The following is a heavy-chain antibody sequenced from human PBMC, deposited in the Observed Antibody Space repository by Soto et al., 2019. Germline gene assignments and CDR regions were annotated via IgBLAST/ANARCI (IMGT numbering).Heavy chain of an antibody. D-gene: IGHD5-18*01. V-gene: IGHV4-39*01. Sequence: QLQLQESGPGLVKPSETLSLTCTVSGGSISSSRYYWRWIRQPPGKGLEWIGSIYYSGSTYYNPSLKSRVTISVDTSKNQFSLKLSSVTAADTAVYYCATLVDTAMFSWGQGTLVPVSS. CDR3: ATLVDTAMFS. J-gene: IGHJ5*02. CDR2: IYYSGST. CDR1: GGSISSSRYY.